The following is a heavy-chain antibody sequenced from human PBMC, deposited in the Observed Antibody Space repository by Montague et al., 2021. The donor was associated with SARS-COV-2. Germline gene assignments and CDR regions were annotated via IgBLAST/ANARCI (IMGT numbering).Heavy chain of an antibody. D-gene: IGHD2-15*01. J-gene: IGHJ4*02. CDR3: ARRALGNCSGGSCSSAFDY. CDR1: GSSISSYY. CDR2: IYQSGST. Sequence: SETLSLTCAVSGSSISSYYLRWIRQPPGKGLEWIGQIYQSGSTIXNPSLKSRVTIPVDTSKNQFSLKLSSVTAADTAVYYCARRALGNCSGGSCSSAFDYWGKRTL. V-gene: IGHV4-59*08.